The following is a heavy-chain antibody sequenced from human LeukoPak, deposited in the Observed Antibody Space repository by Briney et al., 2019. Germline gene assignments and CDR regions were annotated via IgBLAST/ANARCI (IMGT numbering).Heavy chain of an antibody. V-gene: IGHV4-61*01. Sequence: SETLSLTCSVSGGSVSSGNYYWSWIRQPPGKGLEWIGHVDNSGSTSYNPSLRRRVAISLETSKSQFSLKVMYLTAADTAVYYCARGIRTGYGYWGQGTLVTVSS. CDR1: GGSVSSGNYY. CDR3: ARGIRTGYGY. CDR2: VDNSGST. D-gene: IGHD1-1*01. J-gene: IGHJ4*02.